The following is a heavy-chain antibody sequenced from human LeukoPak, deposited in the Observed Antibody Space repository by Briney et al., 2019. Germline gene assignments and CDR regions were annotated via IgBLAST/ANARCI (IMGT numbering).Heavy chain of an antibody. D-gene: IGHD3-22*01. Sequence: GRSLRLSCAASGFTFSSYAMHWVRQAPGKGLEWVAVISYDGSNKYYADSVKGRFTISRDNSKNTLYLQMNSLRAEDTAVYYCADPYYYDSSGYSRGNYWGQGTLVTVSS. J-gene: IGHJ4*02. CDR3: ADPYYYDSSGYSRGNY. V-gene: IGHV3-30-3*01. CDR2: ISYDGSNK. CDR1: GFTFSSYA.